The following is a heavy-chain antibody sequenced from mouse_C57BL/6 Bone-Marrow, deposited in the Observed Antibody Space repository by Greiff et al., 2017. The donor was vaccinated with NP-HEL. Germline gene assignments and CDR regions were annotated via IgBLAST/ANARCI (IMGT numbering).Heavy chain of an antibody. J-gene: IGHJ2*01. CDR2: INPNNGGT. CDR3: ARGEQQEEYYFDY. Sequence: EVMLVESGPELVKPGASVKMSCKASGYTFTDYNMHWVKQSHGKSLEWIGYINPNNGGTSYNQKFKGKATLTANKSSSTAYMELRILTAKYAAVDDCARGEQQEEYYFDYWGQGTTLTVSA. V-gene: IGHV1-22*01. D-gene: IGHD6-1*01. CDR1: GYTFTDYN.